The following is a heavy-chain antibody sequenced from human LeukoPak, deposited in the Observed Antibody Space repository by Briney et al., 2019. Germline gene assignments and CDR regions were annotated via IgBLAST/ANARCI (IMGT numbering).Heavy chain of an antibody. CDR3: ARGPVFGVVILDY. V-gene: IGHV1-2*02. CDR2: INPNSGGT. J-gene: IGHJ4*02. D-gene: IGHD3-3*01. CDR1: GYTFTGYY. Sequence: GASVKVSCKASGYTFTGYYMHWVRQAPGQGLEWMGWINPNSGGTNYAQKFQGRVTMTRDTSISTAYMELSRLRSDDTAVYYCARGPVFGVVILDYWGQGTLVTVSS.